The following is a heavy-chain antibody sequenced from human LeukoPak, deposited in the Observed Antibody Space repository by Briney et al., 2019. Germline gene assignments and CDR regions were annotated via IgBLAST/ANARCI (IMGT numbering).Heavy chain of an antibody. Sequence: GGSLRLSCVASGFAFSRNWMHWVRQAPGKGLVWVSRINSDGRDTTYADSVKGRFTISRDNAKNTLYLQMNSLRAEDTAVYYCASLPYSGPRDYWGQGTLVTVSS. D-gene: IGHD2-15*01. J-gene: IGHJ4*02. V-gene: IGHV3-74*01. CDR1: GFAFSRNW. CDR2: INSDGRDT. CDR3: ASLPYSGPRDY.